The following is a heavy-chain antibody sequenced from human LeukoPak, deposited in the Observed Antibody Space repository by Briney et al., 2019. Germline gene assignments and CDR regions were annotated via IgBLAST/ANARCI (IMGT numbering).Heavy chain of an antibody. V-gene: IGHV4-31*03. CDR3: ARVAIDYYGSGSYYSSGPSHFHFDY. CDR1: GGSISSGGYY. CDR2: IYYSGST. Sequence: PSETLSLTCTVSGGSISSGGYYWSWIRQHPGKGLEWIGYIYYSGSTYYNPSLKSRVTISVDTSKNQFSLKLSSVTAADTAVYYCARVAIDYYGSGSYYSSGPSHFHFDYWGQGTLVTVSS. D-gene: IGHD3-10*01. J-gene: IGHJ4*02.